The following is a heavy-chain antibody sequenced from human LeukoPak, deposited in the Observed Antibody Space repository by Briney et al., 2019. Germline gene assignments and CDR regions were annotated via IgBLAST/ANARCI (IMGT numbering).Heavy chain of an antibody. CDR1: GFTFSSYA. J-gene: IGHJ4*02. CDR2: ISGSGGST. D-gene: IGHD3-22*01. V-gene: IGHV3-23*01. Sequence: TGGSLRLSCVASGFTFSSYAMTWVRQAPGKGLEWVSTISGSGGSTYYADSVKGRFTISRDNSRNTLYLQMNSLRAEDTAVYYCANGKIVVVINWGQGTLVTVSS. CDR3: ANGKIVVVIN.